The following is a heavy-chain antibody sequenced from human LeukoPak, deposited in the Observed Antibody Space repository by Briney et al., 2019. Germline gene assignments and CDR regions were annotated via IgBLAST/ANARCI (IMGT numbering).Heavy chain of an antibody. D-gene: IGHD3-9*01. V-gene: IGHV3-53*01. J-gene: IGHJ3*01. CDR1: RFTVSSNY. CDR2: IYSGGST. CDR3: ARESGDILTGYYK. Sequence: GGSLRLSCAASRFTVSSNYMSWVRQAPGKGLEWVSVIYSGGSTYYADSVKGRFTISRDNSKNTLYLQMNSLRAEDTAVYYCARESGDILTGYYKWGQGTMVTVSS.